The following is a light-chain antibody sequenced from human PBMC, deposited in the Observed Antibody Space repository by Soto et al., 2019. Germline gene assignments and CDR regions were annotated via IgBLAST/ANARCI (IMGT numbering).Light chain of an antibody. CDR1: PSVNSD. J-gene: IGKJ4*01. CDR2: DVS. CDR3: QQRTSWPLT. Sequence: EIVLTQSPATLSLSPGEGDTLSCRASPSVNSDLAWYQQRPGQAPRLLIYDVSNRATGVPARFSGSGSGTDFILTISSLEAEDFSIYYCQQRTSWPLTFGGGTKVESK. V-gene: IGKV3-11*01.